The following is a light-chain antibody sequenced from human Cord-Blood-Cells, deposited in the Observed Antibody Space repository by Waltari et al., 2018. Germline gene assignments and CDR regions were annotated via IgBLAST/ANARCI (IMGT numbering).Light chain of an antibody. J-gene: IGKJ1*01. CDR1: QSVGSSY. V-gene: IGKV3-20*01. Sequence: EIVLTQSPGTLSLSPGERATLSCRASQSVGSSYLAWYQQKPGQAPRLLIYGASRRATGIPDRVGGSGSGTDCTHTISRLEPEDFAVYYCQQYGSSPRTFGQGTKVEIK. CDR2: GAS. CDR3: QQYGSSPRT.